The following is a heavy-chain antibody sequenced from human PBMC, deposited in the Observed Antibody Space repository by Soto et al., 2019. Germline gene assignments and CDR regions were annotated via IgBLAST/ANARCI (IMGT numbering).Heavy chain of an antibody. V-gene: IGHV3-74*01. CDR2: INSDGSGT. CDR1: GFTFSDYW. Sequence: EVQLVESGGGLVQPGGSLRLPCAASGFTFSDYWMHWVRQTPGKGLVWVSRINSDGSGTSYADSVKGRFTISRDNAKNTLYLQMNSLRAEDTAVYYCARGGTSYYYDSSGHRAKLDYWGQGTLVTVSS. D-gene: IGHD3-22*01. CDR3: ARGGTSYYYDSSGHRAKLDY. J-gene: IGHJ4*02.